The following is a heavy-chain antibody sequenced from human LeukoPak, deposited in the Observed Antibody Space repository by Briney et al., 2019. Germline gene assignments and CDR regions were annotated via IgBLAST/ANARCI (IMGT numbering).Heavy chain of an antibody. V-gene: IGHV3-30*18. CDR3: AKGRGAFDI. CDR1: GFTFNSYG. CDR2: ISYDGSNK. J-gene: IGHJ3*02. D-gene: IGHD3-10*01. Sequence: GGSRRLSCAASGFTFNSYGMHWVRQAPGKGLEWVAVISYDGSNKYYADSVKGRFAISRDNSKNTLYLQMNSLRAEDTAVYYCAKGRGAFDIWGQGTMVTVSS.